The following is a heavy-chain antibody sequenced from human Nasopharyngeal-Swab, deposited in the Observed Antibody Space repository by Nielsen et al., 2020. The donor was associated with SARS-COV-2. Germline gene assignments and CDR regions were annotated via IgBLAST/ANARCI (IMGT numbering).Heavy chain of an antibody. V-gene: IGHV4-34*01. Sequence: WIRQPPGKGLGWIGEINHSGSTNYNPSLKSRVTISVDTSKNQFSLKLSSVTAADTAVYYCARGQGPRHYYDSSGYYYDVLGRGYYFDYWGQGTLVTVSS. J-gene: IGHJ4*02. CDR3: ARGQGPRHYYDSSGYYYDVLGRGYYFDY. D-gene: IGHD3-22*01. CDR2: INHSGST.